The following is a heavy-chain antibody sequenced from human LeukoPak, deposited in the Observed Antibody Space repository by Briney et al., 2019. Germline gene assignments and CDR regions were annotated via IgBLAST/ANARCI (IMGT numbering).Heavy chain of an antibody. CDR3: ARENTTCSSTNCYFDY. Sequence: PGITLRLSCAAPGFTPCTVGVHGVPDAPPHGWVWGLDIWYDGSNKDYAESVKGRFAISRDNSKNTLFLQMSSLRAEDTAVYYCARENTTCSSTNCYFDYWGQGTLVTVSS. D-gene: IGHD2-2*01. J-gene: IGHJ4*02. CDR1: GFTPCTVG. CDR2: IWYDGSNK. V-gene: IGHV3-33*01.